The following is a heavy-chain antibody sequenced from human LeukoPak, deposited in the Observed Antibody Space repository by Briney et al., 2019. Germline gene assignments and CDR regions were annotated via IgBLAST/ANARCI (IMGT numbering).Heavy chain of an antibody. CDR2: IRYDGSNK. CDR3: AKDLSGSSTTDY. CDR1: GFTFSSYG. J-gene: IGHJ4*02. D-gene: IGHD6-13*01. Sequence: GGSLRLSCAASGFTFSSYGMHWVRQAPGEGLEWVAFIRYDGSNKYYADSVKGRFTISRDNSKNTLYLQMNSLRAEDTAVYYCAKDLSGSSTTDYWGQGTLVTVSS. V-gene: IGHV3-30*02.